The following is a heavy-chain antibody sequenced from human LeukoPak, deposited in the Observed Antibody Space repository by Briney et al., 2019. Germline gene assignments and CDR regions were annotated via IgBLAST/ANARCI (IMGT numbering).Heavy chain of an antibody. D-gene: IGHD2-2*01. CDR1: GGSISSYY. J-gene: IGHJ6*02. CDR2: IYYSGST. CDR3: AREGVVPAAMQDYYYCGMDV. Sequence: KSSETLSLTCTVSGGSISSYYWTWIRQPPGKGLEWIGYIYYSGSTNYNPSLKSRVTISVDTSKNQFSLKLSSVTAADTAVYYCAREGVVPAAMQDYYYCGMDVWGQGTTVTVSS. V-gene: IGHV4-59*01.